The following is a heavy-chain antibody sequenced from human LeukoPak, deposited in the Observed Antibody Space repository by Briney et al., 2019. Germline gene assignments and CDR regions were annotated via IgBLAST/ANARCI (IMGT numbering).Heavy chain of an antibody. CDR2: INPSGGST. J-gene: IGHJ4*02. CDR1: GGTFSSYA. CDR3: ARDQDSAYDSSGYYFFDY. V-gene: IGHV1-46*01. D-gene: IGHD3-22*01. Sequence: ASVKVSCKASGGTFSSYAINWVRQAPGQGLEWMGIINPSGGSTSYAQKFQGRVTMTRDMSTSTVYMELSSLRSEDTAVYYCARDQDSAYDSSGYYFFDYWGQGTLVTVSS.